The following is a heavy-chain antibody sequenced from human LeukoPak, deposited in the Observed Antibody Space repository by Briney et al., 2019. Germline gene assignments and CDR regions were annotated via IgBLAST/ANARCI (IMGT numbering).Heavy chain of an antibody. Sequence: SETLSLTCTVSSGSISSYYWSWIRQPPGKGLEWIGYIYYSGSTNYNPSLKSRVTISVDTSKNQFSLKLSSVTAADTAVYYCARGNHYYDSSAYLAWESFQHWGQGTLVTVSS. D-gene: IGHD3-22*01. CDR2: IYYSGST. CDR3: ARGNHYYDSSAYLAWESFQH. CDR1: SGSISSYY. V-gene: IGHV4-59*01. J-gene: IGHJ1*01.